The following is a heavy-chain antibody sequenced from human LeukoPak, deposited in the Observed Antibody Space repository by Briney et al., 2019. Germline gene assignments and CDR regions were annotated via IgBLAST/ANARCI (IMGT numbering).Heavy chain of an antibody. CDR3: ARHKQDVPDY. CDR2: IYYSGST. CDR1: GDSISSYY. V-gene: IGHV4-59*08. D-gene: IGHD1/OR15-1a*01. Sequence: SETLSLTCTVSGDSISSYYWSWVRQPPGKGLEWIGYIYYSGSTNYNPSLKSRVTISVDTSKNQFSLKLSSVTAADSAVYYCARHKQDVPDYWGQGTLVTLSS. J-gene: IGHJ4*02.